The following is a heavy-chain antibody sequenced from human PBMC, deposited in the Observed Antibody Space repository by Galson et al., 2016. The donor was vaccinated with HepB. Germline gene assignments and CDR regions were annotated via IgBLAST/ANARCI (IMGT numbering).Heavy chain of an antibody. Sequence: SLRLSCAASGFRVSGNYMNWVRQAPGKGLEWVSIIYSGGRTYYADSVKGRSTISRDNSKNTVYLQMDRLRAEDTAVYYCAKAYGVDSYHFNDWGQGALVTVSS. CDR1: GFRVSGNY. D-gene: IGHD4-17*01. CDR2: IYSGGRT. J-gene: IGHJ1*01. CDR3: AKAYGVDSYHFND. V-gene: IGHV3-53*01.